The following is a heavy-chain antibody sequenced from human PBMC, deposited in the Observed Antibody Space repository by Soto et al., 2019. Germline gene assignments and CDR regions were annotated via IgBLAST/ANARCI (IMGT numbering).Heavy chain of an antibody. Sequence: QVQLQESGPGLVKPSQTLSLTCTVSGGSISSGGYYWSWIRQHPGKGLEWIGYIYYSGSTYYNPSLKSRVTISVDTSKNQFSLKLSSVTAADTAVYYCAREGAAGDDYGDYGSYYYYYMDVWGKGTTVTVSS. CDR3: AREGAAGDDYGDYGSYYYYYMDV. D-gene: IGHD4-17*01. CDR2: IYYSGST. V-gene: IGHV4-31*03. J-gene: IGHJ6*03. CDR1: GGSISSGGYY.